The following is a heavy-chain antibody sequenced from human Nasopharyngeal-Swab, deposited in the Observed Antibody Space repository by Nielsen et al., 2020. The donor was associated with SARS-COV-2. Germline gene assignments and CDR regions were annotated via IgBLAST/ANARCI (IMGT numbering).Heavy chain of an antibody. CDR3: TTDWLGY. J-gene: IGHJ4*02. CDR2: IKSKTDGGTT. D-gene: IGHD5-12*01. CDR1: GFTLSNAW. Sequence: GESLKIPCAASGFTLSNAWMSWVRQAPGKGLEWVGRIKSKTDGGTTDYAAPVKGRFTISRDDSKNTLYLQMNSLKTEDTAVYYCTTDWLGYWGQGTLVTVSS. V-gene: IGHV3-15*01.